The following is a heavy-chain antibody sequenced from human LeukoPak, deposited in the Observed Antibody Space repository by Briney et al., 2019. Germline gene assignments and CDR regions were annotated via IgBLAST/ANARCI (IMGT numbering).Heavy chain of an antibody. V-gene: IGHV1-69*05. CDR1: GGTSSSSA. J-gene: IGHJ4*02. CDR2: IIPIFGTA. D-gene: IGHD1-26*01. CDR3: ARGVGATMPHYFDY. Sequence: GSSVKVSCKASGGTSSSSAISWVRQAPGQGLEWMGRIIPIFGTANYAQKFQGRVTITTDESTSTAYMELSSLRSEDTAVYYCARGVGATMPHYFDYWGQGTLVTVSS.